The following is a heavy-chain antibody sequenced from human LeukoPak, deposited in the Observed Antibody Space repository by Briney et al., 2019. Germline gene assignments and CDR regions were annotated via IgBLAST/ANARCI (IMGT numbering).Heavy chain of an antibody. V-gene: IGHV1-2*02. D-gene: IGHD2-2*01. CDR3: ATAPFSSTQTGYYWLDS. CDR2: MIPNSGGP. CDR1: GYTFIGYY. J-gene: IGHJ5*01. Sequence: GAAVTVSCKPSGYTFIGYYVHWVRQAPARGGEWVGWMIPNSGGPNYAQKFQGRVTMIRGTPISTAYMEPERLTSDAPAVYYCATAPFSSTQTGYYWLDSWGQGTLVTVSS.